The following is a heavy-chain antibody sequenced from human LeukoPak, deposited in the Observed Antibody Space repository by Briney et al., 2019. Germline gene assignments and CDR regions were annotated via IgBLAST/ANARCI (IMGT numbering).Heavy chain of an antibody. CDR2: INLDGSEK. CDR3: ARDGVVVGMEGFDY. D-gene: IGHD3-22*01. J-gene: IGHJ4*02. CDR1: GFTFSSHW. Sequence: PGGSLRLSCAASGFTFSSHWMSWVRQAPGKGLEWVANINLDGSEKYYVDSVKGRFTISRDNAKNSLYLQMNSLRAEDTAVYFCARDGVVVGMEGFDYWGQGTLVTVSS. V-gene: IGHV3-7*01.